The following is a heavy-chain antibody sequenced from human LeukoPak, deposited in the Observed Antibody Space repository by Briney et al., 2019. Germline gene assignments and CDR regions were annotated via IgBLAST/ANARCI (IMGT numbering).Heavy chain of an antibody. D-gene: IGHD6-13*01. J-gene: IGHJ4*02. V-gene: IGHV3-30*02. CDR3: AKDIAAAGYGFDY. CDR2: IRYDGSNK. Sequence: SGGSLRLSCAASGFTFSSYGMHWVRQAPGKGLEWAAFIRYDGSNKYYADSVKGRFTISRDNSKNTLYLQMNSLRAEDTAVYYCAKDIAAAGYGFDYWGQGTLVTVSS. CDR1: GFTFSSYG.